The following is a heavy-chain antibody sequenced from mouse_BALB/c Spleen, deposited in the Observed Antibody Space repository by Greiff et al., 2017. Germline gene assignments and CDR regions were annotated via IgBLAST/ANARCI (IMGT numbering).Heavy chain of an antibody. CDR3: ARGYDYPFAY. J-gene: IGHJ3*01. D-gene: IGHD2-4*01. CDR2: ISSGSSTI. V-gene: IGHV5-17*02. Sequence: DVQLVESGGGLVQPGGSRKLSCAASGFTFSSFGMHWVRQAPEKGLEWVAYISSGSSTIYYADTVKGRFTISRDNPKNTLFLQMTSLRSEDTAMYYCARGYDYPFAYWGQGTLVTVSA. CDR1: GFTFSSFG.